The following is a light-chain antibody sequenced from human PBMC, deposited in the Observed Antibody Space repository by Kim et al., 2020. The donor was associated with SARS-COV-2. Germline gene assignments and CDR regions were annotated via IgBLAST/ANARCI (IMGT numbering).Light chain of an antibody. CDR3: HQYNTWHT. J-gene: IGKJ2*01. CDR2: RAS. CDR1: QSLSGN. Sequence: EIVLTQSPATLSVSPGERATLSCRASQSLSGNLAWYQQKPGQAPRLLIHRASTRATGVPDRFSGTGSATDFTLTISSLQSEDFALYYCHQYNTWHTFGQWTKLEI. V-gene: IGKV3-15*01.